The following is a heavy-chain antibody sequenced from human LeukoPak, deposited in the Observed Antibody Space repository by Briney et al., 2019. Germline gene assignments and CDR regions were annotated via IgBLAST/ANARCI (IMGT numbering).Heavy chain of an antibody. V-gene: IGHV4-38-2*02. CDR1: GYSISSGYY. J-gene: IGHJ4*02. CDR3: ARGDSTGWWDY. D-gene: IGHD6-13*01. CDR2: IYHSGST. Sequence: SETLSLTCTVSGYSISSGYYWGWIRQPPGKGLEWIGSIYHSGSTYYNPSLKSRVTISVDTSKNQFSLKLSSVTAADTAVYYCARGDSTGWWDYWGQGTLVTVSS.